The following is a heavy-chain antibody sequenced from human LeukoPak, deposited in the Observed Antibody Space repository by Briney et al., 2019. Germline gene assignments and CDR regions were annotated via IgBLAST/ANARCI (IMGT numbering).Heavy chain of an antibody. J-gene: IGHJ6*03. CDR3: ARDLYSSSWGSMDV. CDR2: INPNSGGT. CDR1: GYTFTGYY. V-gene: IGHV1-2*02. D-gene: IGHD6-13*01. Sequence: GASVKVSCKASGYTFTGYYMHWVRQAPGQGLEWMGWINPNSGGTNYAQKFQGRVTMTRDTSISTAYMELSRLRSDDTAVYYCARDLYSSSWGSMDVWGKGTTVTVSS.